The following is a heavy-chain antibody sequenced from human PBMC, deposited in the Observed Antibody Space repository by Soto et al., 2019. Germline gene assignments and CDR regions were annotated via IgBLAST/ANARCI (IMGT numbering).Heavy chain of an antibody. Sequence: SETLSLTCSVSGDPISSGDYNWNWIRQHPGEGPEWIGYIYYSGITNYNPSLRSRVTLSVDTAQNPFSLRLTSVTAADTAVYYCTRARRYSSSWFWFDPWGQGTLVTVSS. V-gene: IGHV4-31*03. J-gene: IGHJ5*02. CDR3: TRARRYSSSWFWFDP. CDR1: GDPISSGDYN. D-gene: IGHD6-13*01. CDR2: IYYSGIT.